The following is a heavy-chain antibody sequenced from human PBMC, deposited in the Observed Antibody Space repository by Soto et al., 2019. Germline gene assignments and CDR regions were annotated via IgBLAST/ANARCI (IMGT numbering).Heavy chain of an antibody. CDR3: ARIQVSEYCSGGSCYYYYGMDV. V-gene: IGHV2-70*11. CDR1: GFSLSTSGMC. D-gene: IGHD2-15*01. CDR2: IDWDDDK. Sequence: SGPTLVNPTQTLTLTCTFSGFSLSTSGMCVSWIRQPPGKALEWLARIDWDDDKYYSTSLKTRLTISKDTSKNQVVLTMTNMDPVDTATYYCARIQVSEYCSGGSCYYYYGMDVWGQGTTVTVSS. J-gene: IGHJ6*02.